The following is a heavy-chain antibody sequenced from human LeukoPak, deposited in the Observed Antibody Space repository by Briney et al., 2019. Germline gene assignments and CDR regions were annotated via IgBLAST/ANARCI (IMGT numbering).Heavy chain of an antibody. CDR1: GSTFTNYW. V-gene: IGHV5-51*01. J-gene: IGHJ4*02. CDR2: IYTGDSDT. D-gene: IGHD3-22*01. CDR3: ARLSINGHSSGYYYLAY. Sequence: GESLQISCKGSGSTFTNYWIGWVRQLPGKGVEWMGIIYTGDSDTRYSPSFQPQVTISADKSISTAYLQWSSLKASDTAMYYCARLSINGHSSGYYYLAYWGQGTLVTVSS.